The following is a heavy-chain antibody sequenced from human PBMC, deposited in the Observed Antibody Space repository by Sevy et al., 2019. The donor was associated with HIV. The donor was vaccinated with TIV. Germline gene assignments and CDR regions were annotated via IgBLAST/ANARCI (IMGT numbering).Heavy chain of an antibody. Sequence: SETLSLTCTVSGGSITSLYWNWIRQPPGKGLEWIANIYYNGHINYNPSLKSRVTLSLDTSKNQFSLRLSSWTAAGTAMYYCAGENAWGRGYSWGQGTLVTVS. CDR1: GGSITSLY. CDR3: AGENAWGRGYS. J-gene: IGHJ5*02. V-gene: IGHV4-59*08. CDR2: IYYNGHI. D-gene: IGHD6-25*01.